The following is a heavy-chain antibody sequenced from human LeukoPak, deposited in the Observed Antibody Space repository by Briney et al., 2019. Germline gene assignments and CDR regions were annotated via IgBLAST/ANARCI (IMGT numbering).Heavy chain of an antibody. D-gene: IGHD6-13*01. J-gene: IGHJ4*02. Sequence: ASVKVSCKVSGYTLTELSMHWVRQAPGKGREWMGGFDPEDGETIYAQKFQGRVAMTEDTSTDAAYMELSSRRSEAPAVYYCATPQAAGRRAGFDYWGQGTLVTVSS. V-gene: IGHV1-24*01. CDR3: ATPQAAGRRAGFDY. CDR1: GYTLTELS. CDR2: FDPEDGET.